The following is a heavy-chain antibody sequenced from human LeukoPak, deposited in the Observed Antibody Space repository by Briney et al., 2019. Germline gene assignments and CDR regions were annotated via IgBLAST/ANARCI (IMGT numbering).Heavy chain of an antibody. D-gene: IGHD5-18*01. J-gene: IGHJ4*02. CDR3: ARDFIGYSYGHRGYYFDY. V-gene: IGHV1-69*04. CDR1: GGTFSSYT. CDR2: IIPIVGIA. Sequence: EASVKVSCKASGGTFSSYTMSWVRQAPGQGLEWMGRIIPIVGIANYAQKFKGRVTITADKSTSTAYMELSRLRSEDTAVYYCARDFIGYSYGHRGYYFDYWGQGTLVTVSS.